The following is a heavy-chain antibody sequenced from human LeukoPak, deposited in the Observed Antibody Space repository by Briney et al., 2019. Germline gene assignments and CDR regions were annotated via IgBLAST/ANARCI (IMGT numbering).Heavy chain of an antibody. J-gene: IGHJ4*02. D-gene: IGHD3-3*01. Sequence: SETLSLTCAVYGGSFSGYYWSWIRQPPGKGLEWIGEINHSGSTSYNPSLKSRVTISVDTYKNQFSLKLSSVTGADTAVYYCARVSYFWSGYYMFDYWGQGTLVTVSS. CDR1: GGSFSGYY. V-gene: IGHV4-34*01. CDR3: ARVSYFWSGYYMFDY. CDR2: INHSGST.